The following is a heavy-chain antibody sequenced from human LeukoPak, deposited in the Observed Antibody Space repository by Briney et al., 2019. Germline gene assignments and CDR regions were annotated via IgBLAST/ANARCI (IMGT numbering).Heavy chain of an antibody. Sequence: GGSLRLSCAASGFTFSSYAMSWVRQAPGKGLEWVSAISGSGGSTYYADSVKGRFTISRDNSKNTLYLQMNSLRAEDAAVYYCAKDPSFLAAAGQFDYWGQGTLVTVSS. CDR2: ISGSGGST. CDR3: AKDPSFLAAAGQFDY. J-gene: IGHJ4*02. CDR1: GFTFSSYA. D-gene: IGHD6-13*01. V-gene: IGHV3-23*01.